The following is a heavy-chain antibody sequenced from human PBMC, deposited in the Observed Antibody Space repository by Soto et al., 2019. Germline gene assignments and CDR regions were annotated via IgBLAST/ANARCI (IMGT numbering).Heavy chain of an antibody. D-gene: IGHD4-17*01. CDR1: GFTFSSYA. Sequence: PGGSLRLSCAASGFTFSSYAMSWVRQAPGKGLEWVSAISGSGGSTYYADSVKGRFTISRDNSKNTLYLQMNSLRAEDTAVYYCAKGGDYGGNRNPYYYYGMDVWGQGTTVTVSS. J-gene: IGHJ6*02. CDR3: AKGGDYGGNRNPYYYYGMDV. CDR2: ISGSGGST. V-gene: IGHV3-23*01.